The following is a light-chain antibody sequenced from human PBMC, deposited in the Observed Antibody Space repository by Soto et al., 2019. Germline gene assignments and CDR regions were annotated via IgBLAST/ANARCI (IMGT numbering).Light chain of an antibody. Sequence: DIQMTQSPSSLSASVVDRVTITCRASESISRHLNWYQQKPGKAPNLLIYAASTLQNGVPSRFSGSGSGTDFTLTISILQPEYFATYYGQQSYSTLSISFGRGTRLEIK. J-gene: IGKJ5*01. CDR1: ESISRH. V-gene: IGKV1-39*01. CDR2: AAS. CDR3: QQSYSTLSIS.